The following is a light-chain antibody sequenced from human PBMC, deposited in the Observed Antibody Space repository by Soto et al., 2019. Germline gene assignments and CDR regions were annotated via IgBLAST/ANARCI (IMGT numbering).Light chain of an antibody. CDR1: SSDVGGYIY. CDR3: SSYTTTRTLV. Sequence: QSALTQPASVSGSPGQSITISCTGTSSDVGGYIYVSWYRQHPGKAPKPIIYEVSNRPSGVSNRFSGSKSGNTASLTISGLQPEDEADYYCSSYTTTRTLVFGGGTKLTVL. V-gene: IGLV2-14*01. J-gene: IGLJ2*01. CDR2: EVS.